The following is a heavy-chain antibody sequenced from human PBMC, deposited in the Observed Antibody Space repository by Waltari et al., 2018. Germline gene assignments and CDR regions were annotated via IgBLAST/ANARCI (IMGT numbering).Heavy chain of an antibody. Sequence: EVQLVESGGGLVQPGGSLRLACAASGFTLSNCWMSWVRQAPGKGLEWVANIKQDGSENYYVDSVKGRFTISRDNAKNSLFLQMNSLRAEDTAVYYCAKMVRGGFDYWGQGTLVTVSS. CDR3: AKMVRGGFDY. V-gene: IGHV3-7*02. CDR2: IKQDGSEN. J-gene: IGHJ4*02. CDR1: GFTLSNCW. D-gene: IGHD3-10*01.